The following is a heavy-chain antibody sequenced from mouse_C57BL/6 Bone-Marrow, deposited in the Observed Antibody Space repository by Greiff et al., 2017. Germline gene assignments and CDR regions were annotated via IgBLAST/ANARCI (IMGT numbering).Heavy chain of an antibody. CDR2: IHPNSGST. CDR1: GYTFTSYW. J-gene: IGHJ1*03. D-gene: IGHD1-1*01. Sequence: VQLQQPGAELVKPGASVKLSCKASGYTFTSYWMHWVKQRPGQGLEWIGMIHPNSGSTNYNEKFKSKATLTVDKSSSTAYMQLSSLTSEDSAVYYCARESTTVVATHWYFDVWGTGTTVTVSS. V-gene: IGHV1-64*01. CDR3: ARESTTVVATHWYFDV.